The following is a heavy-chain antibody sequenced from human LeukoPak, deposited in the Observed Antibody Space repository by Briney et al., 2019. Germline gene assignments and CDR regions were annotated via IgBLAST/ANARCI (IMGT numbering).Heavy chain of an antibody. D-gene: IGHD1-14*01. CDR1: GYSISSGYY. V-gene: IGHV4-38-2*02. CDR2: IYYSGST. J-gene: IGHJ4*02. CDR3: ARAAPTEGFDY. Sequence: SETLSLTCTVSGYSISSGYYWGWIRQPPGKGLEWIGYIYYSGSTNYNPSLKSRVTISVDTSKNQFSLKLSSVTAADTAVYYCARAAPTEGFDYWGQGTLVTVSS.